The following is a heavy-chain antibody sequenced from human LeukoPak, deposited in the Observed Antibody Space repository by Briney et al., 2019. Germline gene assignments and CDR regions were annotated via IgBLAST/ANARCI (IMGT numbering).Heavy chain of an antibody. CDR3: ARGLDSSGYYAY. CDR1: GGSFSGYY. Sequence: SETLSLTCAVYGGSFSGYYRSWIRQPPGKGLEWIGEINHSGSTNYSPSLKSRVTISVDTSKNQFSLKLSSVTAADTAVYYCARGLDSSGYYAYWGQGTLVTVSS. J-gene: IGHJ4*02. D-gene: IGHD3-22*01. CDR2: INHSGST. V-gene: IGHV4-34*01.